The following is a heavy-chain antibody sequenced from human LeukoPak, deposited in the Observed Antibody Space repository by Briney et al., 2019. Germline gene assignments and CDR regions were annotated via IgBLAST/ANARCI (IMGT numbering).Heavy chain of an antibody. CDR3: ARGGLSSAASFDY. CDR1: GFTFSTYS. CDR2: ISSSSVTI. J-gene: IGHJ4*02. D-gene: IGHD6-19*01. Sequence: PAGSLRLSCAASGFTFSTYSMNWVRQAPGKGLEWVSYISSSSVTIYYADSVKGRFTISRDNAKNSLYLQMNSLRAEDTAVYYCARGGLSSAASFDYWGQGTLVSASS. V-gene: IGHV3-48*01.